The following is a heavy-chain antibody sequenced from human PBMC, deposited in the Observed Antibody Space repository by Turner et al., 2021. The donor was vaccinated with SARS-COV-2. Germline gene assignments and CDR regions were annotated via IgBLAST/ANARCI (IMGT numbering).Heavy chain of an antibody. V-gene: IGHV4-34*01. CDR2: FDHSGST. J-gene: IGHJ4*02. CDR1: AGSFSGFY. CDR3: ARAGNCAGGSCYFDY. Sequence: QVQLQEWGAGLLKPSETLSLTCALYAGSFSGFYWSWIRQPLGQGLEWIAEFDHSGSTNTNPSLKSRVTISVDTSKNQFSLKLSSVTAADTAVYYCARAGNCAGGSCYFDYWGQGTLVTVSS. D-gene: IGHD2-15*01.